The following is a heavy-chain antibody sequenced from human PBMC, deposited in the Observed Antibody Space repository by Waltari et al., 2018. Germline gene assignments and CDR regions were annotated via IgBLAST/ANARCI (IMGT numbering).Heavy chain of an antibody. D-gene: IGHD3-22*01. CDR3: AKPLDYYDSSGYYSPEYFQH. V-gene: IGHV3-23*01. CDR2: ISGSGGST. CDR1: GFTFSSYA. Sequence: EVQLLESGGGLAQPGGSLRLSCAASGFTFSSYAMSWVRQAPGKGLEWVSAISGSGGSTYYADSVKGRFTISRDKSKNTLYLQMNSLRAEDTAVYYCAKPLDYYDSSGYYSPEYFQHWGQGTLVTVSS. J-gene: IGHJ1*01.